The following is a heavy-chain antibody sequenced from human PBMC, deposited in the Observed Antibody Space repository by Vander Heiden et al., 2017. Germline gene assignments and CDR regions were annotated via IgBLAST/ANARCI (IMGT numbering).Heavy chain of an antibody. J-gene: IGHJ4*02. V-gene: IGHV4-61*01. CDR2: IYYSGSP. CDR3: ARTLSSGYSSYLY. Sequence: QVQLQESGPGLVKPSETLSLSCTVSGGSVSSGSCYWSWVRQPPGKGLEWIGHIYYSGSPNYNPSLKSRVTISIDTSKNQISLKLSSVTAADTAVYYCARTLSSGYSSYLYWGQGTLGTVSS. D-gene: IGHD3-22*01. CDR1: GGSVSSGSCY.